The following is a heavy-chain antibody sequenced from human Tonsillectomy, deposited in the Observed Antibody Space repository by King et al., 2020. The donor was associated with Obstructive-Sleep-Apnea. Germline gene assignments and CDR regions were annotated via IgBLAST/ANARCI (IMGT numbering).Heavy chain of an antibody. D-gene: IGHD6-25*01. J-gene: IGHJ2*01. Sequence: VQLVESGGGLVKPGGSLRLSCAASEFTFSDYYMTWIRQAPGKGLEWVSYISSSGYTIYYADPVKGRFTISRENAKSSLHLQMNTLRAEDTAVYYCARAAGNWYFDLWGRGTLVTVSS. V-gene: IGHV3-11*01. CDR3: ARAAGNWYFDL. CDR1: EFTFSDYY. CDR2: ISSSGYTI.